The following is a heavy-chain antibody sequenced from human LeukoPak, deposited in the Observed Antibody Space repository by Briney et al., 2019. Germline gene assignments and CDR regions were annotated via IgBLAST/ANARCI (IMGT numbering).Heavy chain of an antibody. J-gene: IGHJ4*02. D-gene: IGHD3-22*01. CDR1: GFTFSSYG. V-gene: IGHV3-30*02. CDR2: IRYDGSNK. Sequence: GGSLRLSCAASGFTFSSYGMHWVRQAPGKGLEWVAFIRYDGSNKYYADSGKGRFTISRDNSRNTLYLQMNSLRAEDTAVYYCAKTSLYDSSGYIDYWGQGTLVTVSS. CDR3: AKTSLYDSSGYIDY.